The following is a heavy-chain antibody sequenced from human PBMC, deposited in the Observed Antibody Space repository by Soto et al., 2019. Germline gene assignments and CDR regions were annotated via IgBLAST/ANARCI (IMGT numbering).Heavy chain of an antibody. CDR3: ARDTLPTDFGLGWDV. CDR2: ISNSGTTV. V-gene: IGHV3-11*01. D-gene: IGHD4-17*01. Sequence: VQLVESGGGLVKPGGSLRLSCAASNFIFSDYYLSWIRQAPGKGLEWVSYISNSGTTVYYADSVKGRFTISRDNAKKSLYLQMNSLRAEDTAMYYCARDTLPTDFGLGWDVWGQGTTVTVSS. J-gene: IGHJ6*02. CDR1: NFIFSDYY.